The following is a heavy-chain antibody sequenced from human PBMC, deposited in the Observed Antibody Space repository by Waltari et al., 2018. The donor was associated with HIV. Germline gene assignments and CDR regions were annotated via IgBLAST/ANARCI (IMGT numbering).Heavy chain of an antibody. Sequence: QVQLVQSGSELKKPGASVKVSCKASGYNISSYAMNWVRQAPGQGPEWMGWINTNTGNPTEAQVLTGRFVCSLDSSVSTAYLQISSLKAEDTAVYYCARTHVIRGVLKRDPWGQGTRVTVSS. CDR3: ARTHVIRGVLKRDP. CDR1: GYNISSYA. V-gene: IGHV7-4-1*02. J-gene: IGHJ5*02. CDR2: INTNTGNP. D-gene: IGHD3-10*01.